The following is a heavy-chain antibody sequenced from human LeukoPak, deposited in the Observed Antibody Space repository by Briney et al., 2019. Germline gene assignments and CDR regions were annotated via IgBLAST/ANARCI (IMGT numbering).Heavy chain of an antibody. CDR3: AKDAMGTVTTTFDY. V-gene: IGHV3-23*01. D-gene: IGHD4-17*01. J-gene: IGHJ4*02. CDR2: TSSSDDGK. Sequence: SGGSLRLSCTVSGFSLSSYAMSWVRRAPGKGLEWVSATSSSDDGKYYADSVRGRFTISRDNSRNTMYLQMNSLRAEDTAVYYCAKDAMGTVTTTFDYWGQGTLVTVSS. CDR1: GFSLSSYA.